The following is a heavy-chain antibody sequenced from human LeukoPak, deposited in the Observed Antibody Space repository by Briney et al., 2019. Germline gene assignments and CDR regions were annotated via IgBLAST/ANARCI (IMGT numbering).Heavy chain of an antibody. J-gene: IGHJ3*02. CDR2: IYSGGST. V-gene: IGHV3-53*01. Sequence: QTGGSLRFSCAASGFTVSSNYMSWVRQAPGKGLEWVSVIYSGGSTYYADSVKGRFTISRDNSKNTLYLQMNSLRAEDTAVYYCASELWFGELSGATDAFDIWGQGTMVTVSS. D-gene: IGHD3-10*01. CDR1: GFTVSSNY. CDR3: ASELWFGELSGATDAFDI.